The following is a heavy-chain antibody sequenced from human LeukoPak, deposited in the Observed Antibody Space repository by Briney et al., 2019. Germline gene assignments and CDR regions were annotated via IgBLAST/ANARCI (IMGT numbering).Heavy chain of an antibody. Sequence: ASVKVSCKASGYTFTGYYMHWVRQAPGQGLEWMGWINPNSGGTNYAQKVQGRVTMTRDTSISTAYMELSRLRSDDTAVYYCARDSVKYCSGGSCYYFDYWGQGTLVTVSS. CDR2: INPNSGGT. CDR1: GYTFTGYY. D-gene: IGHD2-15*01. J-gene: IGHJ4*02. CDR3: ARDSVKYCSGGSCYYFDY. V-gene: IGHV1-2*02.